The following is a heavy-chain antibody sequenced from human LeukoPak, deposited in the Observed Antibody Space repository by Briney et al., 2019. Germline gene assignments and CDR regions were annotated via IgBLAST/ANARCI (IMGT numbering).Heavy chain of an antibody. CDR1: GYTLTGYY. CDR2: INPNSGGT. J-gene: IGHJ4*02. D-gene: IGHD2-2*01. CDR3: ARQHCSSTSCPFDY. V-gene: IGHV1-2*02. Sequence: GASVKVSCKASGYTLTGYYMHWVRQAPGQGLEWMGWINPNSGGTNYAQKFQGRVTMTRDTSISTAYMELSRLRSDDTAVYYCARQHCSSTSCPFDYWGQGTLVTVSS.